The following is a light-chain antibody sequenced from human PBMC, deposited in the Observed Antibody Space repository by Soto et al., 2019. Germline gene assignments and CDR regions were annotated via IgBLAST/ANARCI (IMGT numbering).Light chain of an antibody. V-gene: IGKV3-20*01. CDR2: GPS. Sequence: EIVLTHSPGTLSLSPGERATLSCRASQSVSNNYLAWYQQKPGQAPRLLIYGPSNRATGIPDRFSGSESGTDFTLIISRLEPEDFAVYYCQQYGSSGTFGQGTKVEIK. CDR1: QSVSNNY. J-gene: IGKJ1*01. CDR3: QQYGSSGT.